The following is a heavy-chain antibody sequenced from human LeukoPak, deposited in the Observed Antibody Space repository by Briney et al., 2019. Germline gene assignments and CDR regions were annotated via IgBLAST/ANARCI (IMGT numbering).Heavy chain of an antibody. CDR1: GYTFTSYY. CDR2: INPSGGST. D-gene: IGHD3-10*01. J-gene: IGHJ6*02. V-gene: IGHV1-46*01. Sequence: ASVKVSCKASGYTFTSYYMHWVRQAPGQGLEWMGIINPSGGSTSCAQKFQGRVTTTRDTSTSTVYMELSSLRSEDTAVYYCARVSRSWSHYYGMDVWGQGTTVTVSS. CDR3: ARVSRSWSHYYGMDV.